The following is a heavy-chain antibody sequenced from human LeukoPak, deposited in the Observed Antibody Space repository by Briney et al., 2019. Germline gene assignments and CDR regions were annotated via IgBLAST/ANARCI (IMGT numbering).Heavy chain of an antibody. CDR2: ISSSSSYI. D-gene: IGHD2-15*01. V-gene: IGHV3-21*01. Sequence: GGSLRLSCAASGFTFSSYSMNWVRQAPGKGLEWVSSISSSSSYIYYADSVKGRFTISRDNAKNSLYLQMNSLGAEDTAMYYCAREFNSFLADCSGGQCLFMSWGQGILVTVSS. J-gene: IGHJ4*02. CDR1: GFTFSSYS. CDR3: AREFNSFLADCSGGQCLFMS.